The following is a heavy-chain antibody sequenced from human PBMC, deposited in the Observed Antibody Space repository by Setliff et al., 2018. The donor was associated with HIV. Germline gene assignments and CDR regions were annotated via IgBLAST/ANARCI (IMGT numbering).Heavy chain of an antibody. V-gene: IGHV1-69*13. CDR3: ARGPLYGYDRGYFDY. D-gene: IGHD5-12*01. Sequence: ASVKVSCKASRGTFSSYGFNWVRQAPGQGLEWMGGIIPIARAPNYAQKFQDRVTITADESTTTVYMEVRSLKSEDTALYYCARGPLYGYDRGYFDYWGQGTLVTVSS. CDR1: RGTFSSYG. J-gene: IGHJ4*02. CDR2: IIPIARAP.